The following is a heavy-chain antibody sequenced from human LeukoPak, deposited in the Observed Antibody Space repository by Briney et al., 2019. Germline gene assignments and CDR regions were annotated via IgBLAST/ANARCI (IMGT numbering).Heavy chain of an antibody. CDR1: GFTFDDYA. Sequence: GGSLRLSCAASGFTFDDYAMHWVRQAPGKGLEWVSGISWNSGSIGYADSVKGRFTISRDNAKNSLYLQMNSLRAEDTALYYCAKAANRKVAARRWSYYYYYMDVWGKGTTVTVSS. CDR3: AKAANRKVAARRWSYYYYYMDV. J-gene: IGHJ6*03. V-gene: IGHV3-9*01. D-gene: IGHD6-6*01. CDR2: ISWNSGSI.